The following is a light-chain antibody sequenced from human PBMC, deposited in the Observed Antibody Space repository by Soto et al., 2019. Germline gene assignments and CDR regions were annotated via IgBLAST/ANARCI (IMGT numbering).Light chain of an antibody. CDR3: LVTYSTTRT. Sequence: QSVVTQEPSLTVSPGGTVTLTCGSTTGAVTRGHYPYWFQQKPGQAPQTLIYDTDHKHSWTPARFSGSLLGDKAALTLSGAQPEDEANYYCLVTYSTTRTFGGGTQLTVL. J-gene: IGLJ2*01. V-gene: IGLV7-46*01. CDR1: TGAVTRGHY. CDR2: DTD.